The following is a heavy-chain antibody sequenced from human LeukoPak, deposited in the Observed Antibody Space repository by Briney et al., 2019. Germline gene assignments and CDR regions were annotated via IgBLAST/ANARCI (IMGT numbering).Heavy chain of an antibody. CDR1: GYTFTSYD. J-gene: IGHJ4*02. V-gene: IGHV1-8*02. D-gene: IGHD3-10*01. CDR2: MNPNSGNT. CDR3: ARAGMVRGVIRIADLGY. Sequence: ASVKVSCKASGYTFTSYDINWVRQATGQGLEWMGWMNPNSGNTGYAQKFQGRVTMTRDTSISTAYMELSRLRSDDTAVYYCARAGMVRGVIRIADLGYWGQGTLVTVSS.